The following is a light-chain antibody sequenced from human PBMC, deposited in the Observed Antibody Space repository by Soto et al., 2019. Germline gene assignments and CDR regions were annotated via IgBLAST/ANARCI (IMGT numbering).Light chain of an antibody. CDR2: DVS. CDR3: SSYTSSSTLVV. CDR1: SSDVANYNY. V-gene: IGLV2-14*01. J-gene: IGLJ2*01. Sequence: QSALTQPASVSGSPGQSITISCTGTSSDVANYNYVSWYQQHPGKAPKLMIYDVSYRPSGVSNRFSGSKSGNTASLTISGLQAEDEADYYCSSYTSSSTLVVFGGGTKVTVL.